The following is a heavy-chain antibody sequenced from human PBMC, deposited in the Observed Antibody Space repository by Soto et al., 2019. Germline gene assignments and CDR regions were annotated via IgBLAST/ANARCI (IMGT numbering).Heavy chain of an antibody. V-gene: IGHV3-23*01. Sequence: GGSLRLSCAASGFSFSRYAMSWVRQAPGKGLEWVSTITGDAATTWYADAVKGRFTISSDLSRSTLYLQMDSLRADDTAIYYCAKKSLLTAPGNCFGSWGQGALVTVSS. J-gene: IGHJ4*02. CDR3: AKKSLLTAPGNCFGS. CDR1: GFSFSRYA. D-gene: IGHD3-16*02. CDR2: ITGDAATT.